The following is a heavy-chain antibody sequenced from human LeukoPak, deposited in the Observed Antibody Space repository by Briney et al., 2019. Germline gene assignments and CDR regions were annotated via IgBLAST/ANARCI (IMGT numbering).Heavy chain of an antibody. Sequence: SETLSLTCTVSGGSISSYYWSWIRQPAGKGLEWIGNIYYSGRTNYNPSLKSRVTISVDTSKNQFSLNLSSVTAADTAVYYCARAGYYDTSGLGRAFEIWGQGTMVTVSS. CDR1: GGSISSYY. CDR3: ARAGYYDTSGLGRAFEI. CDR2: IYYSGRT. J-gene: IGHJ3*02. D-gene: IGHD3-22*01. V-gene: IGHV4-59*01.